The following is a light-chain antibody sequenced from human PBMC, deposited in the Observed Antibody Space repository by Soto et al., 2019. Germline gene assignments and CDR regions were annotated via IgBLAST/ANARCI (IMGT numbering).Light chain of an antibody. CDR2: LAS. J-gene: IGKJ2*01. Sequence: DIVMTQSPLSLPVTPGEPASISCRSSQSLLHSNGYNYLDWYLQKPGQSPRLLIYLASSRAAGVPDRFSGSGSGTDFTLKITRVEAEDFAVYYCQQYGSAPPYTFGQGTKVDIK. CDR1: QSLLHSNGYNY. V-gene: IGKV2-28*01. CDR3: QQYGSAPPYT.